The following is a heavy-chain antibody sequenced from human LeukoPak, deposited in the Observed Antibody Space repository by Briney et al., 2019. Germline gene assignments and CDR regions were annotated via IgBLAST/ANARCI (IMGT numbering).Heavy chain of an antibody. J-gene: IGHJ4*02. V-gene: IGHV4-34*01. D-gene: IGHD3-22*01. CDR2: INHSGST. CDR3: ARAHGYYDSSGYWGYYFDY. CDR1: GVSFSGYY. Sequence: PSETLSLTCAVYGVSFSGYYWSWIRQPPGKGLEWIGEINHSGSTNYNPSLKSRVTISVDTSKDQFSLKLSSVTAADTAVYYCARAHGYYDSSGYWGYYFDYWGQGTLVTVSS.